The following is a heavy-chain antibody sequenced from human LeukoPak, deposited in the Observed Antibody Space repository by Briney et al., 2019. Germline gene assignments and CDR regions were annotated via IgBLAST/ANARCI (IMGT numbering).Heavy chain of an antibody. Sequence: ASVKVSCKASGYTFTGYYMHWVRQAPEQRLEWMGWINPNSGGTSYAQKFQGRVTMTRDTSISTAYMELSRLRSDDTAVYYCARDPFFYYDSSAYYDWGQGTLVTVSS. CDR1: GYTFTGYY. CDR2: INPNSGGT. CDR3: ARDPFFYYDSSAYYD. J-gene: IGHJ4*02. V-gene: IGHV1-2*02. D-gene: IGHD3-22*01.